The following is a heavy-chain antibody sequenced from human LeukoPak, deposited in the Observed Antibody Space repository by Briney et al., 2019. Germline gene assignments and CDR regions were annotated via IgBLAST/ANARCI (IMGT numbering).Heavy chain of an antibody. CDR2: IYYSGSS. CDR3: ARALHDYYDFWSGYYYYYYYMDV. D-gene: IGHD3-3*01. J-gene: IGHJ6*03. CDR1: GGSISSYY. Sequence: SETLSLTCTVAGGSISSYYWSWIRQPPGKGLEWIGYIYYSGSSNYNPSLKSRVTISVDTSKNQFSLKLSSVTAADTAVYYCARALHDYYDFWSGYYYYYYYMDVWGKGTTVTVSS. V-gene: IGHV4-59*12.